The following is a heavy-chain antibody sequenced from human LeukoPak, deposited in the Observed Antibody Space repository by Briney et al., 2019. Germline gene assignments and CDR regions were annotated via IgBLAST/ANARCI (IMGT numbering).Heavy chain of an antibody. CDR1: GGSISSYC. D-gene: IGHD5-12*01. CDR3: ARSRGYDYHFDY. Sequence: SETLSLTCTVSGGSISSYCWTWIRQPPGKGLEWIGYIYYSGSTNHNPSLKSRVTISVDTSKNQFSLKLSTVTAADTAVYYCARSRGYDYHFDYWCQGTLVTVSS. V-gene: IGHV4-59*01. J-gene: IGHJ4*02. CDR2: IYYSGST.